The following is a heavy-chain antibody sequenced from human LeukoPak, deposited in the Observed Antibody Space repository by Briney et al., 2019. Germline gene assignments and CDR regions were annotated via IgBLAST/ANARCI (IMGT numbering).Heavy chain of an antibody. CDR3: ARTGYCSGGSCYGLSY. Sequence: KPSETLSLTCAVYGGSFSGYYWSWIRQPPGKGLEWIGEINHSGSTNYNPSLKSRVTISVDTSKNQFSLKLSSVTAADTAVYYCARTGYCSGGSCYGLSYWGQGTLVTVSS. CDR1: GGSFSGYY. V-gene: IGHV4-34*01. CDR2: INHSGST. J-gene: IGHJ4*02. D-gene: IGHD2-15*01.